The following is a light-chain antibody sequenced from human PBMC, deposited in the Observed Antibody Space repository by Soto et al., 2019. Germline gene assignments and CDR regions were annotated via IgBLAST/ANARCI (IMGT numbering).Light chain of an antibody. CDR3: QQYINLWT. CDR1: QSVAGN. Sequence: EIVLTQSPGTLSLSPGERATLSCRASQSVAGNYLAWYRQKPGQSPRLLIYGASTRATGIAARFSGSGSGTEFTLTISSLQSEDFAVYYCQQYINLWTFGQGTKVDIK. CDR2: GAS. V-gene: IGKV3-15*01. J-gene: IGKJ1*01.